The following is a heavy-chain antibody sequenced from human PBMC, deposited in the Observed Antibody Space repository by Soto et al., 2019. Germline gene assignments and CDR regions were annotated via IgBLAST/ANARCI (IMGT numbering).Heavy chain of an antibody. V-gene: IGHV4-34*01. CDR3: ERGNWNYADY. D-gene: IGHD1-1*01. CDR2: INHSGST. CDR1: GGSFSGYY. J-gene: IGHJ4*02. Sequence: SETLSLTCAVYGGSFSGYYLSWIRQPPGKGLEWIGEINHSGSTNYNPSLKSRVTISVDTSKNQFSLKLSSLTAADTDMYYCERGNWNYADYWGQGTLVTVSS.